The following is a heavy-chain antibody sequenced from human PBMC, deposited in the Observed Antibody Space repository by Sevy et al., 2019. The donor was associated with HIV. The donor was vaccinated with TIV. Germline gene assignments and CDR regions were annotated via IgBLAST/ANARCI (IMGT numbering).Heavy chain of an antibody. D-gene: IGHD1-1*01. CDR2: ISFDATNK. J-gene: IGHJ1*01. CDR3: ALERLASDVAEYFQN. CDR1: GFTFNRYS. Sequence: GGSLRLSCAASGFTFNRYSMHWVRQAPGKGLEWVATISFDATNKHYPDSVKGRFTISRDNFQNSLFLQMDSLRPEDTAFYYCALERLASDVAEYFQNWGQGTLVTVSS. V-gene: IGHV3-30-3*01.